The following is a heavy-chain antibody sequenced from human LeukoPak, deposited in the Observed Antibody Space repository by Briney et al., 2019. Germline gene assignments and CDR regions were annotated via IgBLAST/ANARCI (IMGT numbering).Heavy chain of an antibody. Sequence: PGGSLRLSCAASGFTFSNAWMSWVRQAPGKGLEWVGRIKSKTDGRTTDYAAPVEGRFTISRDDSKNTLYLQMNSLKTEDTAVYYCTTDLSSSWHIDYWGQGTLVTVSS. D-gene: IGHD6-13*01. CDR1: GFTFSNAW. V-gene: IGHV3-15*01. CDR3: TTDLSSSWHIDY. CDR2: IKSKTDGRTT. J-gene: IGHJ4*02.